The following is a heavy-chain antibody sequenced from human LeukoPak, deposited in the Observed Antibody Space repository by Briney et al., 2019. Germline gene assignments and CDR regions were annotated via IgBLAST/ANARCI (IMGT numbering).Heavy chain of an antibody. CDR3: ARARSGRYGSGSYYNRKFYYYYYMDV. CDR2: IIPIFGTA. J-gene: IGHJ6*03. V-gene: IGHV1-69*06. D-gene: IGHD3-10*01. CDR1: GGTFSSYA. Sequence: SVKVSCKASGGTFSSYAISWVRQAPGQGLEWMGGIIPIFGTANYAQKFQGRVTITAGKSTSTAYMELSSLRSEDTAVYYCARARSGRYGSGSYYNRKFYYYYYMDVWGKGTTVTISS.